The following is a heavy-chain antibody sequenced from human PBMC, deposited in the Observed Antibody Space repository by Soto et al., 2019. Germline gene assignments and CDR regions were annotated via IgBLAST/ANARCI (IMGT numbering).Heavy chain of an antibody. Sequence: QVQLQQWGAGLLTPSETLSLTCAVYGGSFSGYYWSWIRQRPGKGLEWIGEINHSGSTNYNPSLKSRVTISVDTSKNQFSLKLSSVTAADTAVYYCAREYGSGKLFDPWGQGTLVTVSS. V-gene: IGHV4-34*01. J-gene: IGHJ5*02. CDR3: AREYGSGKLFDP. CDR1: GGSFSGYY. CDR2: INHSGST. D-gene: IGHD3-10*01.